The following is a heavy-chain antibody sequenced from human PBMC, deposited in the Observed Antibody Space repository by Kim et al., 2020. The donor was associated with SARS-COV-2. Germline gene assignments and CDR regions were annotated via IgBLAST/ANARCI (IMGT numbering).Heavy chain of an antibody. J-gene: IGHJ4*02. Sequence: SETLSLTCTVSGYPIRSHYWTWIRQSPGKGLQWVGYIYYSGATKYNPSLKSRVSISIETSKNFFSLKLTSMTAADTAVYFCARGADYGDPSPLTHWGRG. CDR1: GYPIRSHY. CDR3: ARGADYGDPSPLTH. CDR2: IYYSGAT. D-gene: IGHD4-17*01. V-gene: IGHV4-59*11.